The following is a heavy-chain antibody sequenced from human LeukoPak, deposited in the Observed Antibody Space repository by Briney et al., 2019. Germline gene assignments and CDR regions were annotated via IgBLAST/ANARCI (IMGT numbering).Heavy chain of an antibody. CDR1: GFTFSSDS. CDR3: ASTAELLGGFDY. CDR2: ISSSSSYI. J-gene: IGHJ4*02. V-gene: IGHV3-21*01. Sequence: GGSLRISWVASGFTFSSDSMKWVRQAPGKGLEWVSSISSSSSYIYYADSVKGRFTISRDNAKNSLYLQMNSLRAEDTAVYYCASTAELLGGFDYWGQGTLVTVSS. D-gene: IGHD1-26*01.